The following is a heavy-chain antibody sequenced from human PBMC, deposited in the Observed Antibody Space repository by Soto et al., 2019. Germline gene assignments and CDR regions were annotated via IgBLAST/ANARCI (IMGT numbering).Heavy chain of an antibody. CDR3: AKGGSYLEFYYYYGMDV. D-gene: IGHD1-26*01. Sequence: GGSLRLSCAASGFTFSSYGMHWVRQAPGKGLEWVAVISYDGSNKYYADSVKGRFTISRDNSKNTLYLQMNSLRAEDTAVYYCAKGGSYLEFYYYYGMDVWGQGTTVTVSS. CDR1: GFTFSSYG. V-gene: IGHV3-30*18. CDR2: ISYDGSNK. J-gene: IGHJ6*02.